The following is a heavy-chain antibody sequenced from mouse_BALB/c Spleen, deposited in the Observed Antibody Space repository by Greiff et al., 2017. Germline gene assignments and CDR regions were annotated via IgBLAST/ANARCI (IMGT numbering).Heavy chain of an antibody. CDR3: AGTGTGGAY. Sequence: VKLMESGAELVRPGTSVKVSCKASGYAFTNYLIEWVKQRPGQGLEWIGVINPGSGGTNYNEKFKGKATLTADKSSSTAYMQLSSLTSDDSAVYFCAGTGTGGAYWGQGTLVTVSA. CDR2: INPGSGGT. J-gene: IGHJ3*01. D-gene: IGHD4-1*01. CDR1: GYAFTNYL. V-gene: IGHV1-54*01.